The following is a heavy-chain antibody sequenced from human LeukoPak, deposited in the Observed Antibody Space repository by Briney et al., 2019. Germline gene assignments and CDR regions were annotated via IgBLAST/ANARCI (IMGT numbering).Heavy chain of an antibody. Sequence: GGSLRLSCAASGFTVSSNYMNWVRQAPGKGREWVSMTYSGGSTYYADSVKGRFTISRDNAKNSLYLQMNSLRAEDTAVYYCARDRFPTHYDFWSGYSTHYFDYWGQGTLVTVSS. CDR1: GFTVSSNY. CDR2: TYSGGST. V-gene: IGHV3-53*01. J-gene: IGHJ4*02. D-gene: IGHD3-3*01. CDR3: ARDRFPTHYDFWSGYSTHYFDY.